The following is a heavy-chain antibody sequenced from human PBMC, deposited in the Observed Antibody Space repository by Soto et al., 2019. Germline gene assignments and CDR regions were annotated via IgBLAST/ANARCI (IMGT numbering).Heavy chain of an antibody. CDR3: AGQWLTGYGAVDS. Sequence: QVQLQESGPGLVKPSGTLSLTCAVSGGSVNTNKWWSWVRQPPGKGLEWIGEIHSSGSTNYNPSLKSRVTIVVDKSKNQLSVKLTSVTAADTAVYFCAGQWLTGYGAVDSWGQGTLVTVSS. CDR1: GGSVNTNKW. CDR2: IHSSGST. D-gene: IGHD3-9*01. V-gene: IGHV4-4*02. J-gene: IGHJ5*01.